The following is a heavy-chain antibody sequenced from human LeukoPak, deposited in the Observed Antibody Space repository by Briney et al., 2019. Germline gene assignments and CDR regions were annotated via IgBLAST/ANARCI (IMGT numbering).Heavy chain of an antibody. V-gene: IGHV3-49*04. Sequence: AGGSLRLSCTASEFTFGNYAMTWVRQAPGKGLEWVGFIRSKPYGGTAEYAASLQGRFTISRDDSKTIAYLQMNSLKTEDTAVYYCSRYGFVGSDFDYWGRGTLVTVSS. CDR3: SRYGFVGSDFDY. J-gene: IGHJ4*02. CDR1: EFTFGNYA. D-gene: IGHD1-26*01. CDR2: IRSKPYGGTA.